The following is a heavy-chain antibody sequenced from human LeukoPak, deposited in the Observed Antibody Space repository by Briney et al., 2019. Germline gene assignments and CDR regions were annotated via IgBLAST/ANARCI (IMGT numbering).Heavy chain of an antibody. D-gene: IGHD2-2*02. V-gene: IGHV3-23*01. CDR2: ISNSGGST. Sequence: GGSLRLSCAASGFTFSSYAMSWVRQAPGKGLEWVSVISNSGGSTFYADSVKGRFTISRDNSKNTLYLQMSSLRAEDTAMYYCVRGGYTSEPSDYWGQGTLVTVSS. CDR1: GFTFSSYA. J-gene: IGHJ4*02. CDR3: VRGGYTSEPSDY.